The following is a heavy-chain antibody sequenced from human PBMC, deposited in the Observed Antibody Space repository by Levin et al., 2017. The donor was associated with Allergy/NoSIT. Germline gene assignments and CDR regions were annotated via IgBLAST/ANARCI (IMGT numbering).Heavy chain of an antibody. Sequence: LSLTCAASGFPFNNYAMSWVRQAPGKGLEWVSAIINSGVGTYYADSVKGRFTISRDNSKNTMYLQMNSLRAADTAVYFCAKDAIRGSDQPYYFDYWGQGTLVTASS. CDR1: GFPFNNYA. V-gene: IGHV3-23*01. CDR2: IINSGVGT. D-gene: IGHD6-19*01. J-gene: IGHJ4*02. CDR3: AKDAIRGSDQPYYFDY.